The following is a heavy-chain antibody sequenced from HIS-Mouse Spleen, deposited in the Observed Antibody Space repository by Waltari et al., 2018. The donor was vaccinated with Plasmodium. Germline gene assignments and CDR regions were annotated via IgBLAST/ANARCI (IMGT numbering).Heavy chain of an antibody. CDR2: IKQDGSEK. CDR3: ASSWYWYFDL. CDR1: GFTFSSYW. J-gene: IGHJ2*01. D-gene: IGHD6-13*01. Sequence: EVQLVESGGGLVQPGGSLRLACAASGFTFSSYWMSWVRQAPGKGLGWVANIKQDGSEKYYVDAVKGRFTISRDNAKNSLYLQMNSLRAEDTAVYYCASSWYWYFDLWGRGTLVTVSS. V-gene: IGHV3-7*01.